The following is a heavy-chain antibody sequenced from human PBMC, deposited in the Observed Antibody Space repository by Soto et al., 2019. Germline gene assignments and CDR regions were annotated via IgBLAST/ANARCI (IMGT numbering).Heavy chain of an antibody. Sequence: QVQLVESGGGVVQPGRSLRLSCAASGFTFSSYAMHWVRQAPGKGLEWVAVISYDGSNKYYADSVKGRFTISRDNSKNTLYLQMNSLRAEDTAVYYCARHQSAGYSSGWCDYWGQGTLVTVSS. D-gene: IGHD6-19*01. V-gene: IGHV3-30-3*01. CDR3: ARHQSAGYSSGWCDY. CDR1: GFTFSSYA. CDR2: ISYDGSNK. J-gene: IGHJ4*02.